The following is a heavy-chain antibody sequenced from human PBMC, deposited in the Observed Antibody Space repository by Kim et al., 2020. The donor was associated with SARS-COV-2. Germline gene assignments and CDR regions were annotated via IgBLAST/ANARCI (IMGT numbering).Heavy chain of an antibody. CDR1: GFTFSRYG. D-gene: IGHD4-17*01. J-gene: IGHJ6*01. Sequence: GGSLRLSCAASGFTFSRYGMHWVRQAPGKGLEWVAVIWYDGSNKYYADSVKGRFTISRDNSKNTLYLQMNSLRAEDTAVYYCARDGSTVTTTPYYYYYYGMDVWCQGTTVTVSS. CDR3: ARDGSTVTTTPYYYYYYGMDV. CDR2: IWYDGSNK. V-gene: IGHV3-33*01.